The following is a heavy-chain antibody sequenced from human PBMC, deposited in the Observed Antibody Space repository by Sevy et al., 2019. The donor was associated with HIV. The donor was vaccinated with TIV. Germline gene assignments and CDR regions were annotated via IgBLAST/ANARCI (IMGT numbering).Heavy chain of an antibody. D-gene: IGHD4-17*01. CDR2: INHSGST. CDR1: GGSLSGYY. J-gene: IGHJ4*02. Sequence: SETLSLTCTVYGGSLSGYYWSWIRQPPGKGLEWIGEINHSGSTNYNPALKSRVVISLDTSKNHFSVKLSSVTAADTAVYYCASTTTMTTSALDYWGQGTLVIVSS. CDR3: ASTTTMTTSALDY. V-gene: IGHV4-34*01.